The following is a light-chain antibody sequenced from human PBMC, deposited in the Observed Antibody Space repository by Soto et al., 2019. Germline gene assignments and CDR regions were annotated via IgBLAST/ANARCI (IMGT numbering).Light chain of an antibody. V-gene: IGLV2-14*01. J-gene: IGLJ2*01. CDR1: SSDFGAYNF. CDR2: EVS. CDR3: SSYTTNKTLL. Sequence: QSALTQPASVSGSPGQSITISCTGTSSDFGAYNFVSWYQQHPGKAPKLIFYEVSNRPPGLSDRFSGSKSGTTASLTISGLQAEDEADYFCSSYTTNKTLLFGGGTKLTVL.